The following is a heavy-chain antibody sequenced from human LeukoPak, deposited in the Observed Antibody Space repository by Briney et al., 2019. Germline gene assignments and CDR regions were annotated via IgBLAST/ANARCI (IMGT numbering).Heavy chain of an antibody. CDR2: IYYSGST. CDR1: GGSISSYY. CDR3: ARALGARFDY. D-gene: IGHD1-26*01. V-gene: IGHV4-59*01. J-gene: IGHJ4*02. Sequence: SETLSLTCTVSGGSISSYYWSWIRQPPGKGLEWIGYIYYSGSTNYNPSLKSRVTISVDPSKNQFSLKLSSVTAADTAVYYCARALGARFDYWGQGTLVTVSS.